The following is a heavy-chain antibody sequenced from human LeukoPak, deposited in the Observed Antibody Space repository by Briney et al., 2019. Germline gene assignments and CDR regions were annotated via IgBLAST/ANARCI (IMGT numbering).Heavy chain of an antibody. J-gene: IGHJ6*04. CDR1: GFYFRDYY. D-gene: IGHD3-16*01. CDR2: ISSRSTYI. V-gene: IGHV3-21*01. CDR3: AKSTRAVMAMMDV. Sequence: PGGSLRLSCAASGFYFRDYYMNWIRQAPGKGLEWVSSISSRSTYIYYADSVKGRFTISRDNAKNSLYLQMNSLRAEDTAVYFCAKSTRAVMAMMDVWGKGTTVTVSS.